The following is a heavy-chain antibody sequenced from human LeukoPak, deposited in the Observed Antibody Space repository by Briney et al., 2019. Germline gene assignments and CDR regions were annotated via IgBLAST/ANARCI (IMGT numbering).Heavy chain of an antibody. CDR1: GGTFSSYA. D-gene: IGHD4-23*01. Sequence: SVKVSCKASGGTFSSYAISRVRQAPGQGLEWMGRIIPILGIANYAQKFQGRVTITADKSTSTAYMELSSLRSEDTAVYYCARIYGGDAFDIWGQGTVVTVSS. V-gene: IGHV1-69*04. CDR2: IIPILGIA. CDR3: ARIYGGDAFDI. J-gene: IGHJ3*02.